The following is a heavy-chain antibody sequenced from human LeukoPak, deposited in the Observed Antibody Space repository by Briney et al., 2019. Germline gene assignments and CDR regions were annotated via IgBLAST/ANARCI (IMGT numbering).Heavy chain of an antibody. CDR1: GFTFSKYG. CDR2: VRYDASNA. J-gene: IGHJ4*02. V-gene: IGHV3-30*02. CDR3: ARDPRQWLAPFDY. D-gene: IGHD6-19*01. Sequence: GGSLRLSCAASGFTFSKYGMHWVRQAPGKGLEWLAYVRYDASNAYYAESVKGRFTISRDNSKNTLYLEMNSLRAEDTAVYYCARDPRQWLAPFDYWGQGTLVTVSS.